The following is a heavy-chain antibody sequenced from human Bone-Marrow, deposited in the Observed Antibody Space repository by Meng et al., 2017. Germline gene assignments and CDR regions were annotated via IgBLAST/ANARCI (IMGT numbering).Heavy chain of an antibody. CDR2: MYSGGDT. Sequence: QLVEPGGGLVPPGGSLRLSCAASGFTVSSKYMRWVRQSPGKGLEWVSVMYSGGDTHYTDSVKGRFTISKDNSKNTLYLQMNNLRAEDTAVYYCATGETRYWFDPWGQGTLVTVSS. CDR3: ATGETRYWFDP. CDR1: GFTVSSKY. D-gene: IGHD1-26*01. V-gene: IGHV3-53*01. J-gene: IGHJ5*02.